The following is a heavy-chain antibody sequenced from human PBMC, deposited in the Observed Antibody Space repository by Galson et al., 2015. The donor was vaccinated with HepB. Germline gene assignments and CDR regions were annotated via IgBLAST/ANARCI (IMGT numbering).Heavy chain of an antibody. CDR1: GFTFSSYA. J-gene: IGHJ4*02. D-gene: IGHD2-15*01. V-gene: IGHV3-30*04. CDR3: ASSYCSGGSCSEFDY. CDR2: ISYDGSNK. Sequence: SLRLSCAASGFTFSSYAMHWVRQAPGKGLEWVAVISYDGSNKYYADSVKGRFTISRDNSKNTLYLQMNSLRAEDTAVYYCASSYCSGGSCSEFDYWGQGTLVTVSS.